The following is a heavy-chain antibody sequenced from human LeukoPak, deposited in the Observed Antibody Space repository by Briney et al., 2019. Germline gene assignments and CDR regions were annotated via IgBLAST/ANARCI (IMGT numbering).Heavy chain of an antibody. CDR1: GFPFSDFS. V-gene: IGHV3-23*01. J-gene: IGHJ4*02. CDR2: TNSGGSSS. CDR3: AKQSYARSLGE. Sequence: PGGSLRLSCATSGFPFSDFSMSWVRQAPGKGLEWISSTNSGGSSSDYAESVKGRFTISRENSKNKLYLQMTSLRVEDTAMYYCAKQSYARSLGEGGPGTLVTVSS. D-gene: IGHD2-8*01.